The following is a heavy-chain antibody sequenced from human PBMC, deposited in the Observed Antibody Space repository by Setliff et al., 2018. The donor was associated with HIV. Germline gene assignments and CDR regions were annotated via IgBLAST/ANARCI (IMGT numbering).Heavy chain of an antibody. Sequence: SETLSLTCTVSGGSISNHFWTWIRQSPGKGLEWIGSMYYGGSATYNPSLKSRVTISIDTSKSQFSLKLSSATAADTAVYFCVGRFGLVQIFYFDYWGQGMLVTVSA. V-gene: IGHV4-59*11. CDR1: GGSISNHF. D-gene: IGHD2-15*01. J-gene: IGHJ4*02. CDR2: MYYGGSA. CDR3: VGRFGLVQIFYFDY.